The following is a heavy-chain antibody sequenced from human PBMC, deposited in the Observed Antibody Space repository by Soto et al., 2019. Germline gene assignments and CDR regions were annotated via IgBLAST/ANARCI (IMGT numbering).Heavy chain of an antibody. D-gene: IGHD1-1*01. Sequence: SETLSLTCTVSGGSISSYYWSWIRQPPGKGLEWIAYIYYSGSSNSNPSLKSRVTISVDTSKNQFSLKLSSVTAADTAVYYCARHSNEYRKSLDYWGQGTLVTVSS. J-gene: IGHJ4*02. CDR1: GGSISSYY. CDR3: ARHSNEYRKSLDY. V-gene: IGHV4-59*08. CDR2: IYYSGSS.